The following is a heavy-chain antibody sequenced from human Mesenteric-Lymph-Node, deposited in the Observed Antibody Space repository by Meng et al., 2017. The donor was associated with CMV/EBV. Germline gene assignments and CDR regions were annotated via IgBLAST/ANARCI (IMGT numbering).Heavy chain of an antibody. V-gene: IGHV4-59*01. J-gene: IGHJ3*02. CDR2: ISYSGST. Sequence: SETLSLTCTVSGGSINSYYWSWIRQPPGEGLEWIGYISYSGSTNYNPSLKSRVTISVDTSKNQFSLKLSSVTAADTAVYYCARDSCTNGVCLDAFDIWDQGTMVTVSS. CDR3: ARDSCTNGVCLDAFDI. CDR1: GGSINSYY. D-gene: IGHD2-8*01.